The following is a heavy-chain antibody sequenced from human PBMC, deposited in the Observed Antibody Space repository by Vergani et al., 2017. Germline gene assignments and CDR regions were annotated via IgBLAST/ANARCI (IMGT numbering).Heavy chain of an antibody. CDR2: IYYSGST. V-gene: IGHV4-31*03. J-gene: IGHJ6*02. Sequence: QVQLQESGPGLVKPSQTLSLTCTVSGGSISSGGYYWSWIRQHPGKGLEWIGYIYYSGSTYYNPSLKSRVTISVDTSKNLFSLKLSSVTAADTAVYYCARFLTGTTIYYYYGMDVWGQGTTVTVSS. D-gene: IGHD1-20*01. CDR1: GGSISSGGYY. CDR3: ARFLTGTTIYYYYGMDV.